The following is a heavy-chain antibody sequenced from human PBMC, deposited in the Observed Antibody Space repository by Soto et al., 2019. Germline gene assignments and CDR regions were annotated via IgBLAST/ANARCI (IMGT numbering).Heavy chain of an antibody. V-gene: IGHV3-48*03. CDR2: ISVSGTMR. CDR3: ATAGLTGTV. D-gene: IGHD3-9*01. Sequence: GGSLRLSCAPSGFTFSSYEMNWVRQAPGKGLEWVSYISVSGTMRFYADAVKGRFTISRDNTKKILYLQMNSLRAEDTALYYCATAGLTGTVWGQGTTVPVSS. CDR1: GFTFSSYE. J-gene: IGHJ6*02.